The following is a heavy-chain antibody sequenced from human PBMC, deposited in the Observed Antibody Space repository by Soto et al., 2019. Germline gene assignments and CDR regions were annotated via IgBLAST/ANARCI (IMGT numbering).Heavy chain of an antibody. CDR3: ARSDTAMVKGKDYYYGMDV. J-gene: IGHJ6*02. V-gene: IGHV4-4*02. CDR1: GGSISSSNW. D-gene: IGHD5-18*01. CDR2: IYHSGST. Sequence: SETLSLTCAVSGGSISSSNWWSWVRQPPGKGLEWIGEIYHSGSTNYNPSLKSRVTISVDKSKNQFSLRLSSVTAADTAVYYCARSDTAMVKGKDYYYGMDVWGQGNTVT.